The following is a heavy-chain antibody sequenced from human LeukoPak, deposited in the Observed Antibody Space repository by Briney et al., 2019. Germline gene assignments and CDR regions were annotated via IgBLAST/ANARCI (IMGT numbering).Heavy chain of an antibody. Sequence: PSETLSLTCAVYGGSFSGYYWSWIRQPPGKGLEWIGEINHSGSTNYNPSLRSRVTISVDTSKNQFSLKLSSVTAADTAVYYCARGEGGSYLNDWGQGTLVTVSS. CDR1: GGSFSGYY. V-gene: IGHV4-34*01. D-gene: IGHD1-26*01. CDR2: INHSGST. CDR3: ARGEGGSYLND. J-gene: IGHJ4*02.